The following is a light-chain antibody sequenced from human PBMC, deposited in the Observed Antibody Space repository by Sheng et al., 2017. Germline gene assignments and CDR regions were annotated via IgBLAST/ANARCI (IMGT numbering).Light chain of an antibody. CDR1: QDINNY. J-gene: IGKJ2*03. CDR3: QQYDNLPYS. V-gene: IGKV1-33*01. CDR2: DAS. Sequence: DIQMTQSPSSLSASVGDRVTITCQASQDINNYLNWYQQKPGKAPKLLIYDASTLETGVPSRFSGSGSGTDFTFTISSLQPEDIATYYCQQYDNLPYSFGQGTKLEIK.